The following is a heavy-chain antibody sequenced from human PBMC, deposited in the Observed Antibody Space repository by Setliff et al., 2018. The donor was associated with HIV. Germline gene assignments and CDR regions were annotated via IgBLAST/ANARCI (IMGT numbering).Heavy chain of an antibody. J-gene: IGHJ4*02. CDR1: GGSFSGYY. CDR2: INHSGST. Sequence: SETLSLTCAVYGGSFSGYYWSWIRQPPGKGLEWIGEINHSGSTYYDPSLKSRVTISLDTSKNQFFLKLSSVTAPDTAIYYCARQTWEYYDTLTGYYRSPKNFDSWGQGTLVTVSS. V-gene: IGHV4-34*01. D-gene: IGHD3-9*01. CDR3: ARQTWEYYDTLTGYYRSPKNFDS.